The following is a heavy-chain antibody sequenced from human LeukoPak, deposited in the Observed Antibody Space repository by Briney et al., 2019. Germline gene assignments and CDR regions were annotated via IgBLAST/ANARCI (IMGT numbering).Heavy chain of an antibody. CDR3: AKDRGAVYEDYYDSSGYYFHDAFDI. J-gene: IGHJ3*02. CDR1: GFTFSSYA. V-gene: IGHV3-23*01. D-gene: IGHD3-22*01. Sequence: QTGGSLRLSCAASGFTFSSYAMSWVRQAPGKGLEWVSAISGSGGSTYYADSVKGRFTISRDNSKNTLYLQMNSLRAEDTAVYYCAKDRGAVYEDYYDSSGYYFHDAFDIRGQGTMVTVSS. CDR2: ISGSGGST.